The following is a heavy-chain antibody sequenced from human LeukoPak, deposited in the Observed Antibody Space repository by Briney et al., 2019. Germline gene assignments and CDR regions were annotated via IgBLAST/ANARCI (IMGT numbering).Heavy chain of an antibody. CDR1: GGTFSTNA. CDR2: IIPIFGTA. CDR3: ARGIYGSGSYYNGGQTVADGY. V-gene: IGHV1-69*05. D-gene: IGHD3-10*01. J-gene: IGHJ4*02. Sequence: SVKVSCKASGGTFSTNAITWVRQAPGQGLEWMGGIIPIFGTANYAQKFQGRVTITTVESTSTAYMELSSLRSEDTAVYYCARGIYGSGSYYNGGQTVADGYWGQGTLVTVSS.